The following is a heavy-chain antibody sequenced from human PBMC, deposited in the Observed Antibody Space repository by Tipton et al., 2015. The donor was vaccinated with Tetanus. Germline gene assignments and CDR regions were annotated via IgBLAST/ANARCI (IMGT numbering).Heavy chain of an antibody. V-gene: IGHV4-30-2*01. J-gene: IGHJ4*02. CDR3: VRGRGLGAYSFGFEY. Sequence: TLSLTCALSGGLITTGGYSWGWIRQTPGQGLEWIGYIYQTDSTYYNPSLRSRLTISISRSKNQFSQKLTAGTAADTAVYYCVRGRGLGAYSFGFEYWGQGAQVIVSS. D-gene: IGHD5-18*01. CDR1: GGLITTGGYS. CDR2: IYQTDST.